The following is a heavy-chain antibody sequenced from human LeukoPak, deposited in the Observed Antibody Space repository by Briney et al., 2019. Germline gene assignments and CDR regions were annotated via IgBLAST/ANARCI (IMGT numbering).Heavy chain of an antibody. J-gene: IGHJ4*02. Sequence: SETLSLTCTVSGGSISSSSHYWGWIRQPPGKGLEWIGSIYYSGITYYNPSLRSRVTISVDTSKNQFSLKLSSVTAADTAVYYCANHWGFSGTPLFDYWGQGTLVTVSS. D-gene: IGHD1-1*01. CDR1: GGSISSSSHY. CDR2: IYYSGIT. V-gene: IGHV4-39*07. CDR3: ANHWGFSGTPLFDY.